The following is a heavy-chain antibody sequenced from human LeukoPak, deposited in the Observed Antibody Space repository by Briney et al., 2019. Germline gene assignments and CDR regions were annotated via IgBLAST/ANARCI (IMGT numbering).Heavy chain of an antibody. V-gene: IGHV3-48*03. CDR3: ARVKGSGWYAVDY. J-gene: IGHJ4*02. CDR2: ISSSGSTI. CDR1: GFTFSNYA. Sequence: GGSLRLSCAASGFTFSNYAMSWVRQAPGEGLEWVSYISSSGSTIYYADSVKGRFTISRDNAKNSLYLQMDSLRAEDTAVYYCARVKGSGWYAVDYWGQGTLVTVSS. D-gene: IGHD6-19*01.